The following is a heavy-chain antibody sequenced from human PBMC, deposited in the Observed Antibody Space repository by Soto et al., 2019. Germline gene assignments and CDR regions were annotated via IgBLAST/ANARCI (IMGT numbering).Heavy chain of an antibody. V-gene: IGHV1-24*01. J-gene: IGHJ6*03. CDR3: ATMGWSSSSTVAIDYYYMDV. CDR2: FDPEDGET. Sequence: ASVKASCKVSGYTLTELSMHWVRQAPGKGLEWMGGFDPEDGETIYAQKFQGRVTMTEDTSTDTAYMELSSLRSEDTAVYYCATMGWSSSSTVAIDYYYMDVWGKGTTVTVSS. CDR1: GYTLTELS. D-gene: IGHD6-6*01.